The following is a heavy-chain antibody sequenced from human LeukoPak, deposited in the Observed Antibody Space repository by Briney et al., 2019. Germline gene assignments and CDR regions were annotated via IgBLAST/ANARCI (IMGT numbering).Heavy chain of an antibody. CDR2: INSNGGST. J-gene: IGHJ3*02. V-gene: IGHV3-20*04. Sequence: GGSLRISCAASGFTFDDYGMSWVRQAPGKGLEWVSGINSNGGSTGYADSVKGRFTISRDNAKNSLCLQMNSLRAEDTALYYCARDCGGDCFSLDAFDIWGQGTMVTVSS. CDR1: GFTFDDYG. D-gene: IGHD2-21*02. CDR3: ARDCGGDCFSLDAFDI.